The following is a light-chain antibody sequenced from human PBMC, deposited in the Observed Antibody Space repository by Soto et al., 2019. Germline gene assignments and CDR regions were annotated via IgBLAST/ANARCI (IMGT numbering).Light chain of an antibody. CDR2: DVS. CDR3: CSDAGTYTWV. CDR1: SSDIGNYDY. V-gene: IGLV2-11*01. Sequence: QSALTQPRSVSGSPGQSVTISCTGTSSDIGNYDYVSWYQLDPGKAPKLIIYDVSKRPSGVPDRFSGSKSGNTASLTISGLQAEDDADYYCCSDAGTYTWVFGTGTKVTVL. J-gene: IGLJ1*01.